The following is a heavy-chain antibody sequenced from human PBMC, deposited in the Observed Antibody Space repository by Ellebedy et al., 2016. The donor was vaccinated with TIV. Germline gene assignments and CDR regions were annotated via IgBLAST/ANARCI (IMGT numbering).Heavy chain of an antibody. CDR2: LSSDGSID. J-gene: IGHJ3*01. Sequence: GESLKISCAASGFPFTTYVMHWVRQAPGKGLELLEGLSSDGSIDYYTDSVKGRFTISSDNSNNTLYLQVDSRRPEDTAIYFCVREGGPGAGRSFDVWGQGTMVTVSS. CDR1: GFPFTTYV. D-gene: IGHD7-27*01. CDR3: VREGGPGAGRSFDV. V-gene: IGHV3-30*10.